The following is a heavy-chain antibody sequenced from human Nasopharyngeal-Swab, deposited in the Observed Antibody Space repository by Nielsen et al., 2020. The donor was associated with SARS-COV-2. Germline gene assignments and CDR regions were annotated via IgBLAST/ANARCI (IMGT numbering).Heavy chain of an antibody. J-gene: IGHJ4*02. D-gene: IGHD4-17*01. CDR2: IYPGDSDT. V-gene: IGHV5-51*01. Sequence: NVSCKGSGYSFTSYLIGWVRQMPGKGLEWMGIIYPGDSDTRYSPSFQGQVTISADKSISTAYLQWSSQKASDTAMYYCARLTTVTPDYFDYWGQGTLVTVSS. CDR1: GYSFTSYL. CDR3: ARLTTVTPDYFDY.